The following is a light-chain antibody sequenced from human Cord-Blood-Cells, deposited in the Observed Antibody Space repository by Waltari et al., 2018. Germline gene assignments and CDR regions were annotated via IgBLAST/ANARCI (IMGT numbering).Light chain of an antibody. J-gene: IGLJ3*02. CDR1: SSNIGSNY. V-gene: IGLV1-47*01. CDR3: AGWDDSLSGWV. CDR2: RNN. Sequence: QSVLTQPPSASGTPGQRVTISCSGSSSNIGSNYVYWYQQHPGTAPKLLIYRNNGRPSGVPDRFSGSESGTAASLAISGLRSEDEADYYCAGWDDSLSGWVFGGGTKLTVL.